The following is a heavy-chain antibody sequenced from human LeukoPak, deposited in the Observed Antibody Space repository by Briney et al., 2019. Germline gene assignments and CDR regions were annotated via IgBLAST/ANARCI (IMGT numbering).Heavy chain of an antibody. J-gene: IGHJ4*02. CDR1: GYTFTIYY. Sequence: ASVKVSCKASGYTFTIYYMHWVRQAPGQGLEWMGIINPSGGSTSYAQKFQGRVTMTRDTSTSTVYMELSSLRSEDTAVYYCARGDYYDSSGYYYRADFDYWGQGTLVTVSS. D-gene: IGHD3-22*01. CDR3: ARGDYYDSSGYYYRADFDY. CDR2: INPSGGST. V-gene: IGHV1-46*01.